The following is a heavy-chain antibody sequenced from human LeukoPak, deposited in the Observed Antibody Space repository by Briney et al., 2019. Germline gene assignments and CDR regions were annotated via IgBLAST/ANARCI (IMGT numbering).Heavy chain of an antibody. Sequence: PSETLSLTCTVSGGSISSGGYYWSWIRQHPGKGLEWIGYIYYSGSTYYNPSLKSRVTISVDTSKNQFSLKLSSVTAADTAVYYCARDAASMHQLPDYYYMDVWGKGTTVTVSS. CDR1: GGSISSGGYY. CDR3: ARDAASMHQLPDYYYMDV. D-gene: IGHD2-2*01. V-gene: IGHV4-31*03. CDR2: IYYSGST. J-gene: IGHJ6*03.